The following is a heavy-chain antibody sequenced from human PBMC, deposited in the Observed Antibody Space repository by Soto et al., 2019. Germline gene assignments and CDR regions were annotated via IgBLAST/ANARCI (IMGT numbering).Heavy chain of an antibody. CDR3: AAMIVAPFFFDY. CDR1: GGTFNSYT. J-gene: IGHJ4*02. CDR2: IVPLLGIS. Sequence: QVQLVQSGAEVKKPGSSVKVSCKASGGTFNSYTISWVREAPGGGLEWMGRIVPLLGISNYAQKFQGRVTITADKYTSTAYMELSSLQSEDTAVYYCAAMIVAPFFFDYWGQGTLLTVSS. V-gene: IGHV1-69*02. D-gene: IGHD3-22*01.